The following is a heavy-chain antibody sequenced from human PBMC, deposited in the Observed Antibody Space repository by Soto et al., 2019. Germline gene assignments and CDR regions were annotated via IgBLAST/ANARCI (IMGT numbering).Heavy chain of an antibody. CDR1: GFTFSSYA. V-gene: IGHV3-23*01. J-gene: IGHJ6*02. D-gene: IGHD5-18*01. CDR3: AKGQVSVDTGMVRNYYYGMDV. CDR2: ISGSGEST. Sequence: GGSLRLSCAASGFTFSSYAMTWVRQAPGKGLEWVSGISGSGESTVYADSVKGRFIISRDISKNTLYLQMNSLRAEDTAVYYCAKGQVSVDTGMVRNYYYGMDVWGQGTTVTVSS.